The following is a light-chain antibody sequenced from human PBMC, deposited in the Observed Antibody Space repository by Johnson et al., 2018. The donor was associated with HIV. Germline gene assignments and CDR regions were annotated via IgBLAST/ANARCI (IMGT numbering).Light chain of an antibody. V-gene: IGLV1-51*01. CDR1: SSNIGNNY. Sequence: QSILTQPPSVSAAPGQKVTISCSGSSSNIGNNYVSWYQQLPGTAPKLLIYDNNTRPSGIPDRFSGSKSGTSATLGITGHQTGDEADYYCGTWDSSLSVYVFGTWTKVTVL. CDR3: GTWDSSLSVYV. J-gene: IGLJ1*01. CDR2: DNN.